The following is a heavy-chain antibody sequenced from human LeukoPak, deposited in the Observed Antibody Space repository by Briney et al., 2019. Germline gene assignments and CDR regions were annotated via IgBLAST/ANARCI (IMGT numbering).Heavy chain of an antibody. CDR3: ASNSGYYYFFDY. CDR2: INHSGST. V-gene: IGHV4-34*01. J-gene: IGHJ4*02. CDR1: GGSFSGYY. Sequence: PSETLSLTCAVYGGSFSGYYWSWIRQPPGKGLEWIGEINHSGSTNYNPSLKSRVTISVDTSKNQFSLKLSSVTAADTAVYYCASNSGYYYFFDYWGQGTLVTVSS. D-gene: IGHD3-22*01.